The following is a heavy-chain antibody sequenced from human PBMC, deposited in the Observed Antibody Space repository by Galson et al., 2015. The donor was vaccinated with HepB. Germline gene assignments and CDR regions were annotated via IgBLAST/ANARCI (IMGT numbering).Heavy chain of an antibody. V-gene: IGHV5-51*03. CDR2: IYPGDSDT. CDR1: GYSFTSYW. CDR3: ARSQLRYFDWLKSYWYFDL. J-gene: IGHJ2*01. Sequence: QSGAEVKKPGESLKISCKGSGYSFTSYWIGWVRQMPGKGLEWMGIIYPGDSDTRYSPSFQGQVTISADKSISTAYLQWSSLKASDTAMYYCARSQLRYFDWLKSYWYFDLWGRGTLVTVSS. D-gene: IGHD3-9*01.